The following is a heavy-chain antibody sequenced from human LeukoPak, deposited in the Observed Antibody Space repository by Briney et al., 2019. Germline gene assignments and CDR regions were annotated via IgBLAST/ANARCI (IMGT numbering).Heavy chain of an antibody. CDR1: GGSISSSSYY. CDR3: ARFGTVTSDAFDI. Sequence: PSETLSLTCTVSGGSISSSSYYWGWIRQPPGKGLEWIGSIYYSGSTYYNPSLKSRVTISVDTSKNQFSLKLSSVAAADTAVYYCARFGTVTSDAFDIWGQGTMVTVSS. D-gene: IGHD4-17*01. V-gene: IGHV4-39*01. CDR2: IYYSGST. J-gene: IGHJ3*02.